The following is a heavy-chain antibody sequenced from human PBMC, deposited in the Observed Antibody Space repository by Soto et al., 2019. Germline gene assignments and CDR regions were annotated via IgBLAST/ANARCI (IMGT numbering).Heavy chain of an antibody. D-gene: IGHD6-13*01. CDR3: ARGDSFTSSWYWFDS. V-gene: IGHV1-8*01. Sequence: QVQLVQSGVEVKKPGASVKVSCKTSGYTFITYEITWVRQAPGQGLEWMGWMNPRSGNTGYAQKSQGRVAMTRNTSVNTAYMELTNLTSEDTAVYYCARGDSFTSSWYWFDSWGQGTLVTVSS. J-gene: IGHJ5*01. CDR2: MNPRSGNT. CDR1: GYTFITYE.